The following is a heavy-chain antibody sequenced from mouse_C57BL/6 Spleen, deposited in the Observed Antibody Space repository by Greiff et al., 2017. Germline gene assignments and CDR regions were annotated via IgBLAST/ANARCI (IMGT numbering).Heavy chain of an antibody. CDR1: GYTFTDYY. CDR3: ARGSTSGY. D-gene: IGHD1-1*01. V-gene: IGHV1-19*01. Sequence: DVKLQESGPVLVKPGASVKMSCKASGYTFTDYYMNWVKQSHGKSLEWIGVINPYNGGTSYNQKFKGKATLTVDKSSSTAYMELNSLTSEDSAVYYCARGSTSGYWGQGTTLTVSS. CDR2: INPYNGGT. J-gene: IGHJ2*01.